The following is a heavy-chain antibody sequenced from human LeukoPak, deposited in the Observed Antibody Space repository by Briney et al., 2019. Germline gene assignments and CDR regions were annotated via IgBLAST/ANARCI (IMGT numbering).Heavy chain of an antibody. CDR1: GFTFSSYA. CDR2: ISLDGATT. Sequence: GGSLRLSCAASGFTFSSYAMSWVRQAPGKGLEWVSGISLDGATTYYAGSVEGRFTISRDNSKNTLYLQMNSLRAEDTAVYYCARGQHRVTYSDDAFDIWGQGTMVTVSS. D-gene: IGHD4-11*01. V-gene: IGHV3-23*01. J-gene: IGHJ3*02. CDR3: ARGQHRVTYSDDAFDI.